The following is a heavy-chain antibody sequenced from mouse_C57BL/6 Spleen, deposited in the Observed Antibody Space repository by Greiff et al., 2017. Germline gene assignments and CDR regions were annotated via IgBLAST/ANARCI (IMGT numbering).Heavy chain of an antibody. CDR1: GYSFTGYY. CDR3: ARFLPRYFDV. D-gene: IGHD5-5*01. CDR2: INPSTGGT. J-gene: IGHJ1*03. Sequence: VQLQQSGPELVKPGASVKISCKASGYSFTGYYMNWVKQSPEKSLEWIGEINPSTGGTTYNQKFKAKATLTVDKSSSTAYRQLKSLTSEDSAVYYGARFLPRYFDVWGTGTTVTVSS. V-gene: IGHV1-42*01.